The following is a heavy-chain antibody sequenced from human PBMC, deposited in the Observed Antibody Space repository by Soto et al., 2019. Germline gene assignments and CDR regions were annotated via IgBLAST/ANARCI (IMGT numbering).Heavy chain of an antibody. V-gene: IGHV3-30*18. J-gene: IGHJ6*03. Sequence: QVQLVESGGGVVQPGRSLRLSCAASGFSFNTYGMYWVRQAPGKGLAWVAFISYDGSKTYYVDSVKGRFTISRDNFENTRSMHMIRLRPEVTAVYDCVKSFSPYSYDSRGVLNYYYYNLDLWGQGTTVTVSS. D-gene: IGHD3-22*01. CDR2: ISYDGSKT. CDR3: VKSFSPYSYDSRGVLNYYYYNLDL. CDR1: GFSFNTYG.